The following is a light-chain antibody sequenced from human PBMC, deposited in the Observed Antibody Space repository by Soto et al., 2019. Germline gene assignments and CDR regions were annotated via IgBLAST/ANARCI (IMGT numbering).Light chain of an antibody. J-gene: IGKJ1*01. CDR3: KQALQTPRT. CDR2: LGS. CDR1: QSLLHSNGYNY. V-gene: IGKV2-28*01. Sequence: DIVMTQSPLSLPVTPGEPASISCRSSQSLLHSNGYNYLDWYLQKPGQSPQLLIYLGSNRASGVPDRFSGRGSGTAFTLKISRVEAEDVGVYYCKQALQTPRTFGQGTKVEIK.